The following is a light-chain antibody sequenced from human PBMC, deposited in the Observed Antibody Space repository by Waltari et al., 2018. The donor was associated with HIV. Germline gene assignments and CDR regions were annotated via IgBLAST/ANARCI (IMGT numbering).Light chain of an antibody. CDR3: HHYDSFPWT. CDR1: HDIYVY. Sequence: DTQMTQSPSPLSASVGYRVTLTCQASHDIYVYLSWFQQKPGKAPNLLIYDASTLETGVPSRFSGNGSGTHFTLTISSLQPEDFATYHCHHYDSFPWTFGQGTKVEIK. CDR2: DAS. J-gene: IGKJ1*01. V-gene: IGKV1-33*01.